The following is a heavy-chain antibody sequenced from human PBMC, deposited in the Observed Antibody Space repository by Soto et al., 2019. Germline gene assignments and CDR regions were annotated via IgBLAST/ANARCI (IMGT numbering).Heavy chain of an antibody. CDR3: AKALVRDDWFDP. CDR1: GFTFSSYA. Sequence: EVQLLESGGGLVQPGGSLRLSCAASGFTFSSYAMSWVRQAPGKVLEWVSAISGSGGSTYYADSVKGRFTISRDNSKNTLYLQMNSLRAEDTAVYYCAKALVRDDWFDPWGQGTLVTVSS. CDR2: ISGSGGST. J-gene: IGHJ5*02. V-gene: IGHV3-23*01. D-gene: IGHD6-13*01.